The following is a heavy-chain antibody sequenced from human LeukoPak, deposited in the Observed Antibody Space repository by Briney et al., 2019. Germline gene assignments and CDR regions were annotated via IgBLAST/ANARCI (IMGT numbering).Heavy chain of an antibody. J-gene: IGHJ6*02. Sequence: PGGSLSLLCATSGFTFSSIWMSWVRQAPGKGLEWVANIKHDGSETNYVDSVKGRFTISRDNAKNSLHLQMNSLRVEDTAVYYCAKNGGRHGTDVWGQG. CDR2: IKHDGSET. CDR3: AKNGGRHGTDV. CDR1: GFTFSSIW. V-gene: IGHV3-7*02. D-gene: IGHD3-16*01.